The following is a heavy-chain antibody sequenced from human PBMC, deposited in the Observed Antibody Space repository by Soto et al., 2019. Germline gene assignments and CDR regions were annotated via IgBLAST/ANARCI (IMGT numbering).Heavy chain of an antibody. V-gene: IGHV1-18*01. CDR3: ARDRLWYSSSSVRNSFDP. CDR1: GYTFTSYG. J-gene: IGHJ5*02. Sequence: ASVKVSCKASGYTFTSYGISWVRQAPGQGLEWMGWISAYNGDTNYAQKLQGRVTMTTDTSTSTAYMELRSLRSDDTAVYYCARDRLWYSSSSVRNSFDPWGQGTLVTVSS. CDR2: ISAYNGDT. D-gene: IGHD6-13*01.